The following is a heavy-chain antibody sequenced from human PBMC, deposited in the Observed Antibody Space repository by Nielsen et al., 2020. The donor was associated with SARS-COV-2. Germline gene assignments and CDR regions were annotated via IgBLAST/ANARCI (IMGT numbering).Heavy chain of an antibody. D-gene: IGHD3-10*01. Sequence: SVQVSCKASGYTFTGYYMHWVRQAPGQGLEWMGWINPNSGGTNYAQKFQGWVTMTRDTSISTAYMELSRLRSDDTAVYYCARAGRETMVRGVIDYYYYMDVWGKGTTVTVS. CDR3: ARAGRETMVRGVIDYYYYMDV. V-gene: IGHV1-2*04. J-gene: IGHJ6*03. CDR2: INPNSGGT. CDR1: GYTFTGYY.